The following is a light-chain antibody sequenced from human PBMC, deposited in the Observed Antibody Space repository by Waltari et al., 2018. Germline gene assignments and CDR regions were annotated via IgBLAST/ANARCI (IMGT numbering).Light chain of an antibody. Sequence: QSALTQPASVSGTLAQSITISWPGTTSEVGNYDLFSWYQHHPYKAPKLLLCEDIKRPSVVSSRFSGSKSGSTASLTISALQAEDEADYYCCSYAGRGTYVFGSGTKATVL. V-gene: IGLV2-23*01. CDR3: CSYAGRGTYV. J-gene: IGLJ1*01. CDR2: EDI. CDR1: TSEVGNYDL.